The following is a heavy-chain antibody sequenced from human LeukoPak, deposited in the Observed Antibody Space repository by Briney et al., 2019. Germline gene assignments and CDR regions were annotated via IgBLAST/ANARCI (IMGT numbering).Heavy chain of an antibody. CDR2: IIPIFGTA. CDR3: ARVSRRANIAAAGTRIGGWFDP. CDR1: GGTFSSYA. J-gene: IGHJ5*02. Sequence: VASVKVSCKASGGTFSSYAISWVRQAPGQGLEWMGGIIPIFGTANYAQKFQGRVTITADESTSTAYMELSSLRAEDTAVYYCARVSRRANIAAAGTRIGGWFDPWGQGTLVTVSS. V-gene: IGHV1-69*01. D-gene: IGHD6-13*01.